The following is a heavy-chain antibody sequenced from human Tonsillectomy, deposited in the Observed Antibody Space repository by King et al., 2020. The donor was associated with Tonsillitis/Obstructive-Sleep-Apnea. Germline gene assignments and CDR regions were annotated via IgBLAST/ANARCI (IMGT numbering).Heavy chain of an antibody. CDR1: GFTFSSYG. Sequence: VQLVESGGGLVQPGGSLRLSCVASGFTFSSYGMSWVRQAPGKGLKWVSGISGSGGNTYYGDSVKGRFSISRDNFKNSLYLQMNGLRAEDTAVYYCAKGVRSSSWPQGESYYYGMDVWGQGTTVTVSS. V-gene: IGHV3-23*04. J-gene: IGHJ6*02. D-gene: IGHD6-13*01. CDR3: AKGVRSSSWPQGESYYYGMDV. CDR2: ISGSGGNT.